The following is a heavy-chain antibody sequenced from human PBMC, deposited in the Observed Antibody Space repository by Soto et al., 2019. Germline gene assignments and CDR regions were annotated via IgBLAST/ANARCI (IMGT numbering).Heavy chain of an antibody. D-gene: IGHD3-10*01. V-gene: IGHV1-8*01. CDR2: MNSNSGNT. J-gene: IGHJ5*02. Sequence: QVQLVQSGAEVKKPGASVKVSCKASGYTFTNYDINWVRQATGQGLEWMGWMNSNSGNTGYAQKFQGRVTMTRNTSISTAYMELSSLRSEDTAVYYCARGGSGSYYWTSPFDPWGQGTLVSVSS. CDR3: ARGGSGSYYWTSPFDP. CDR1: GYTFTNYD.